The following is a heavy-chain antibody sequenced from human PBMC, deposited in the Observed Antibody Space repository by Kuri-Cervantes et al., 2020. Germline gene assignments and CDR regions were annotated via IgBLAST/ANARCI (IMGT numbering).Heavy chain of an antibody. V-gene: IGHV3-9*01. CDR3: ARGGRWFNDAFDI. CDR2: ISWNSGSI. CDR1: GFTFDDYA. Sequence: LSLTCAASGFTFDDYAMHWVRQAPGKGLEWVSGISWNSGSIGYADSVKGRFTISRDNAKNSLYLQMNSLRAEDTAVYYCARGGRWFNDAFDIWGQGTMVTVSS. J-gene: IGHJ3*02. D-gene: IGHD4-23*01.